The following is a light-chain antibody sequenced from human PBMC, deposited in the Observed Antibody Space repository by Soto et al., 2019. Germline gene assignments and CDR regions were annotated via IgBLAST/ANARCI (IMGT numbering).Light chain of an antibody. V-gene: IGLV1-47*01. CDR2: RNN. J-gene: IGLJ2*01. CDR3: AAWDDSLRGSVV. CDR1: SSNIGSNY. Sequence: QSVLTQPPSASGTPGQRVTISCSGSSSNIGSNYVYWYQQLPGTGPKLLIYRNNQRPSGVPDRFSGSTSGTSASLAISGLRSDDEAYYYCAAWDDSLRGSVVFGGGTKLTVL.